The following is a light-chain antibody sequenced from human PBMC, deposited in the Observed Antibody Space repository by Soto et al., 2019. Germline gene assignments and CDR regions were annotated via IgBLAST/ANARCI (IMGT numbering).Light chain of an antibody. CDR3: LQLNSYPRIT. V-gene: IGKV1-9*01. Sequence: IQLTQSPSSLSASVGDRVTITCRASQGISSYLAWYQQKPGKAPKLLIYAASTLQSGVRSRFSGSGSGPDFTLTISSLQPEDFVSYYCLQLNSYPRITFGQGTRLEIK. J-gene: IGKJ5*01. CDR2: AAS. CDR1: QGISSY.